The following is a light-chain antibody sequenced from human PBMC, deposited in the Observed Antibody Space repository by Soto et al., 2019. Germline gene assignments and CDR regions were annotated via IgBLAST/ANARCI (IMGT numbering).Light chain of an antibody. Sequence: DIQMTQSPSTLSASVGDRVTITCRASESISDWLAWYQQKPGKAPNLLIQRASSLKSGVPSRFSGSGSGTEFTLTIDSLQPDDFATYYCQQYNVYPLTFGQGTKVDIK. CDR3: QQYNVYPLT. V-gene: IGKV1-5*03. CDR1: ESISDW. J-gene: IGKJ1*01. CDR2: RAS.